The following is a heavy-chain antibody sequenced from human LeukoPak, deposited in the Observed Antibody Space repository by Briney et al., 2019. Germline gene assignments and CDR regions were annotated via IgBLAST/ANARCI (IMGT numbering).Heavy chain of an antibody. V-gene: IGHV3-48*03. CDR2: ISGSGSTI. Sequence: GGSLRLSCATSGFTFMNYAMSWVRQAPGKGLEWVSGISGSGSTIYYADSVKGRFTISRDNAKNSLYLQMNSLRAEDTAVYYCAELGITMIGGVWGKGTTVTISS. CDR3: AELGITMIGGV. D-gene: IGHD3-10*02. J-gene: IGHJ6*04. CDR1: GFTFMNYA.